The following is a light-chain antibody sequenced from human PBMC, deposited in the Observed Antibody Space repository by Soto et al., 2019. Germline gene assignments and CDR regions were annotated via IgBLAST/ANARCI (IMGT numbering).Light chain of an antibody. J-gene: IGKJ1*01. Sequence: DIQMTQSPSTLSASVGDRVTITCRASQGISIWLAWYQQKPGKAPKILIYKASSLESGVPSRFSGSGSGTEFTLTISSLQPDDFATYYCQHYNSYSEAFGQGTKVDNK. CDR1: QGISIW. CDR2: KAS. CDR3: QHYNSYSEA. V-gene: IGKV1-5*03.